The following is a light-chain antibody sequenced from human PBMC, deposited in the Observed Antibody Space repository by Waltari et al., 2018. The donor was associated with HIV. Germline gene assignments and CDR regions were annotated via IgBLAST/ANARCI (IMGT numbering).Light chain of an antibody. CDR3: AAWDDNLDAAL. Sequence: HSALTQPPSASGTPGQRVTISCSGGRSNIESNAVSWYHQVPGTAPKLLIYKNNQRPSGVPDRFSGSKSGTSASLAISGLQSEDEADYFCAAWDDNLDAALFGGGTKLTVL. CDR1: RSNIESNA. V-gene: IGLV1-44*01. J-gene: IGLJ2*01. CDR2: KNN.